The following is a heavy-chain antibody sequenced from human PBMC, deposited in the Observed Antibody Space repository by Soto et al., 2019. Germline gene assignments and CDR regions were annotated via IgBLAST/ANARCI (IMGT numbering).Heavy chain of an antibody. D-gene: IGHD5-18*01. V-gene: IGHV4-39*01. CDR3: ARLPRIQLWLGWLDP. Sequence: QLQLQESGPGLVKPSETLSLTCTVSGGSISSSSYYWGWIRQPPGKGLEWIGTINYSGSTYYNPSLNSRVTISVDTSKNQFSLKVGSVTAAGTAIYYCARLPRIQLWLGWLDPWGQGTLVTVSS. CDR2: INYSGST. J-gene: IGHJ5*02. CDR1: GGSISSSSYY.